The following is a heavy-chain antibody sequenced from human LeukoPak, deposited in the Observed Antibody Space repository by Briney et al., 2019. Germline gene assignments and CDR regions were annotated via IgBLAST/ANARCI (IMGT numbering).Heavy chain of an antibody. CDR2: IYYSGST. D-gene: IGHD3-10*01. CDR3: ARVPLSPIWFGEFVFDY. V-gene: IGHV4-59*01. Sequence: SETLSLTCTVSGGSISSYYWSWIRQPPGKGLEWIGYIYYSGSTNYNPSLKSRVTISVDTSKNQFSLKLSSVTAADTAVYYCARVPLSPIWFGEFVFDYWGQGTLVTVSS. J-gene: IGHJ4*02. CDR1: GGSISSYY.